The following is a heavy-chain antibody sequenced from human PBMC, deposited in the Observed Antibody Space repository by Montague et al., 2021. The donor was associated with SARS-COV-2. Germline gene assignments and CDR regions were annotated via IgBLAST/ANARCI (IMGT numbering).Heavy chain of an antibody. D-gene: IGHD6-19*01. CDR2: INHSGST. Sequence: SETLSLTCAVYGGSFSGYYWSWIRRPPGKGLEWIGEINHSGSTNXXPSLKSRVTISVDTSKNQFSLKLSSVTAADTAVYYCARGSRQWLVRPPHYYYFDYWGQGTLVTVSS. CDR1: GGSFSGYY. CDR3: ARGSRQWLVRPPHYYYFDY. J-gene: IGHJ4*02. V-gene: IGHV4-34*01.